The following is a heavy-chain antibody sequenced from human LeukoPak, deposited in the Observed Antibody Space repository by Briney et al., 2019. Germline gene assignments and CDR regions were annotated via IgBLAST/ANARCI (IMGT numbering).Heavy chain of an antibody. D-gene: IGHD3-22*01. CDR3: AREIHYDSSGQRSLHAFDI. CDR1: GGSFSGYY. CDR2: INHSGST. Sequence: SETLSLTCAVYGGSFSGYYWSWIRQPPGKGLEWIGEINHSGSTNYNPSLKSRVTISVDTSKNQFSLKLSSVTAADTAVYYCAREIHYDSSGQRSLHAFDIWGQGTMVTVSS. J-gene: IGHJ3*02. V-gene: IGHV4-34*01.